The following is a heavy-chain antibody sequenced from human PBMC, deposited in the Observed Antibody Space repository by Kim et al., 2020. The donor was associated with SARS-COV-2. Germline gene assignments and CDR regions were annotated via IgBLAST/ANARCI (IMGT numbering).Heavy chain of an antibody. CDR3: AREVGAVADIDY. Sequence: NYPQKLQGRVTMTTDTSTSTAYMELRSLRSDDTAVYYCAREVGAVADIDYWGQGTLVTVSS. V-gene: IGHV1-18*01. J-gene: IGHJ4*02. D-gene: IGHD6-19*01.